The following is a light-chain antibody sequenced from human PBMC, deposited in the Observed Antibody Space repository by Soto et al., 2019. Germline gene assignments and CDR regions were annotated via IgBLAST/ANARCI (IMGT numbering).Light chain of an antibody. V-gene: IGKV3-20*01. CDR1: QSVRSGH. CDR3: HQYGRSASSIT. Sequence: ESVLTQSPGTLSLSPGDRATLSCRASQSVRSGHLAWYQQKPGQAPRHVIYDASTRATGIPDRFSGGGSGTDFTLTISRVGPEDFAVYYCHQYGRSASSITFGPGTKVEI. CDR2: DAS. J-gene: IGKJ3*01.